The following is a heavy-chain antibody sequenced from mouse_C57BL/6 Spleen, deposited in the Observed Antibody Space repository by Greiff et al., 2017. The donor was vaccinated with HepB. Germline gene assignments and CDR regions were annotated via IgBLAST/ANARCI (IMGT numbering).Heavy chain of an antibody. Sequence: EVQLQQSGPELVKPGASVKISCKASGYTFTDYYMNWVKQSHGKSLEWIGDINPNNGGTSYNQKFKGKATLTVDKSSSTAYRELRSLTSEDSAVYYCAKYYYGFYYAMDYWGQGTSVTVSS. J-gene: IGHJ4*01. CDR1: GYTFTDYY. CDR3: AKYYYGFYYAMDY. CDR2: INPNNGGT. V-gene: IGHV1-26*01. D-gene: IGHD1-1*01.